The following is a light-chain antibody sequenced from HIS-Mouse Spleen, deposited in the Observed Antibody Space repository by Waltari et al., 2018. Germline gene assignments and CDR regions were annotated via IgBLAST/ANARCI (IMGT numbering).Light chain of an antibody. CDR1: ELPKKY. Sequence: SYELTQPPSVSVSPGQTARITCSGDELPKKYAYWYQQKSGQAPVLVIFEDSKRPSGIPGRFSGSSSGTMATLTISGAQVEDEADYYWYSTDSSGNHRVFGGGTKLTVL. J-gene: IGLJ2*01. V-gene: IGLV3-10*01. CDR3: YSTDSSGNHRV. CDR2: EDS.